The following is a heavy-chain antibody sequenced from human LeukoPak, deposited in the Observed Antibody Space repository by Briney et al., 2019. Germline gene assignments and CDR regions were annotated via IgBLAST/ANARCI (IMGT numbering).Heavy chain of an antibody. D-gene: IGHD3-16*01. CDR3: AREGAVPGIDP. J-gene: IGHJ5*02. CDR2: ISHSGTT. Sequence: SETLSLTCAVSGYSITSGFSWGWIRQPPGKGLEWIGTISHSGTTDYKSTLESRLSISMDTSKNLFSLRLTSVTAADTAVYYCAREGAVPGIDPWGQGTLVTVSS. CDR1: GYSITSGFS. V-gene: IGHV4-38-2*02.